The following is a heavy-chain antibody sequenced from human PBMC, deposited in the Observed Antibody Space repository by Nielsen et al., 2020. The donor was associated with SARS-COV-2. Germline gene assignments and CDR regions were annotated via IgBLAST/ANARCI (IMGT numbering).Heavy chain of an antibody. CDR2: ISYDGSNK. CDR1: GFTFSSYE. D-gene: IGHD3-22*01. J-gene: IGHJ4*02. CDR3: AKGEYYYDSSGYYHFDY. Sequence: GGSLRLSCAASGFTFSSYEMNWVRQAPGKGLEWVAVISYDGSNKYYADSVKGRFTISRDNSKNTLYLQMNSLRAEDTAVYYCAKGEYYYDSSGYYHFDYWGQGTLVTVSS. V-gene: IGHV3-30*18.